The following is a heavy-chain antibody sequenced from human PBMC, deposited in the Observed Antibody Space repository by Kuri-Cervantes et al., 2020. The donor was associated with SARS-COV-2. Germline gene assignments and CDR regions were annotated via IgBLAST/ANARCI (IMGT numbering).Heavy chain of an antibody. D-gene: IGHD2-21*01. CDR2: ISSDGENK. V-gene: IGHV3-30*18. CDR3: AKDRAGVHDF. J-gene: IGHJ4*02. CDR1: GFNFSTTD. Sequence: GESLKTSCVASGFNFSTTDMHWVRQAPGKGLEWVTFISSDGENKKCMASGKGRFTISRDNSQNTLHLQMKSLRDEDTAIYYCAKDRAGVHDFWGQGTLVTVSS.